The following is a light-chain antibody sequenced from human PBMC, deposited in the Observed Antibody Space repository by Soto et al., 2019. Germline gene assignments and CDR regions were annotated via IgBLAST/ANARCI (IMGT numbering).Light chain of an antibody. CDR1: SSDVGSYNL. J-gene: IGLJ3*02. CDR3: CSYARSRTWV. Sequence: QSALTQPASVSGSPGQSITLSCTGTSSDVGSYNLVSWYQQHPGQAPKLLIYEATKRPSGVSNRLSGSKSGNTASLTISGLQAEDEADYYCCSYARSRTWVFGGGTQLTVL. CDR2: EAT. V-gene: IGLV2-23*01.